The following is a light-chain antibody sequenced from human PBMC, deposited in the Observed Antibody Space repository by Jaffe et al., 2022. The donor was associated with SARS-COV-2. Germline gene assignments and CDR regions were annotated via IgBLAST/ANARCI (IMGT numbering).Light chain of an antibody. CDR2: DVS. V-gene: IGLV2-14*01. J-gene: IGLJ3*02. CDR1: SSDIGYYNY. CDR3: SSYARSSIWV. Sequence: QSALTQPASVSGSPGQSISISCTGTSSDIGYYNYVSWYRQYPGKAPKLMIYDVSNRPSGISNRFSGSKSGNTASLTISGLQAEDEADYYCSSYARSSIWVFGGGTKLTVL.